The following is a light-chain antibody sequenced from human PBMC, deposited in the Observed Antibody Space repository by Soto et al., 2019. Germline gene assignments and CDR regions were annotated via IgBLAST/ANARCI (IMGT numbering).Light chain of an antibody. J-gene: IGKJ1*01. Sequence: DIQMTQSPSTLSASVGDSFTIXXRASQNIRNWLAWYQQKPGKAPKXLISKASTLETGVPSRFSGSGAGTEFTLTISSLQPDDFATYYCQQYNSYSRTFGQGTKVDIK. CDR2: KAS. CDR3: QQYNSYSRT. V-gene: IGKV1-5*03. CDR1: QNIRNW.